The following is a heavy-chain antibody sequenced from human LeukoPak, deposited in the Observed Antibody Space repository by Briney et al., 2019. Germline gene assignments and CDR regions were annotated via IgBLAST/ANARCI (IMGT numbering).Heavy chain of an antibody. V-gene: IGHV3-13*01. CDR1: GFTFSSFD. J-gene: IGHJ4*02. CDR3: ARTCSDDCYSSIDY. CDR2: IGTASDT. Sequence: GSLRLSCAASGFTFSSFDMHWVRQPTGQGLEWVSTIGTASDTYYPGSVEGRFTLSRDNAKNSVYLQMGSLRDEDTAVYYCARTCSDDCYSSIDYWGQGTRVTVSS. D-gene: IGHD2-21*02.